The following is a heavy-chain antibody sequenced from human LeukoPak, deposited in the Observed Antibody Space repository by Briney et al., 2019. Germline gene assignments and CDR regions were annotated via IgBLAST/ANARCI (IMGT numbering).Heavy chain of an antibody. V-gene: IGHV3-21*01. J-gene: IGHJ3*02. CDR3: ASHYYDSSGSLLHAFDI. CDR1: GFTFSSYS. D-gene: IGHD3-22*01. Sequence: PGGSLRLSCAASGFTFSSYSMNWVRQAPGKGLEWVSSISSSSSYIYYADSVKGRFTISRDNAKNSLYLRMNSLRAEDTAVYYCASHYYDSSGSLLHAFDIWGQGTMVTVSS. CDR2: ISSSSSYI.